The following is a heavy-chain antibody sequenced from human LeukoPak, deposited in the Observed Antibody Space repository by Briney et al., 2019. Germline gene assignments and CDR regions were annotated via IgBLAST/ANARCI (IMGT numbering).Heavy chain of an antibody. CDR2: ISSSGSTI. Sequence: GGSLRLSCAASGFTFSDYYMSWIRQAPGKGLEWVSYISSSGSTIYYADSVKGRFTTSRDNAQNSLYLQMNSLRAEDTAVYYCVVGMATIKDYWGQGTLVTVSS. J-gene: IGHJ4*02. D-gene: IGHD5-24*01. CDR1: GFTFSDYY. CDR3: VVGMATIKDY. V-gene: IGHV3-11*01.